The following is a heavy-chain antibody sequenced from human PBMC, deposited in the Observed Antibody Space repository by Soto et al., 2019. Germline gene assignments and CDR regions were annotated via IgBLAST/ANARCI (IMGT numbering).Heavy chain of an antibody. CDR2: ITGSGGST. J-gene: IGHJ4*02. CDR1: GVTFSSDG. CDR3: AKDINRSSGWYRRGGSDYFDY. V-gene: IGHV3-23*01. D-gene: IGHD6-19*01. Sequence: PGGSLRLSCSASGVTFSSDGMSWVRQAPGKGLAWVSVITGSGGSTYYADSVKGRFTISRDNSKNTLYLQMNSLRAEDTAVYYCAKDINRSSGWYRRGGSDYFDYWGQGTLVTVSS.